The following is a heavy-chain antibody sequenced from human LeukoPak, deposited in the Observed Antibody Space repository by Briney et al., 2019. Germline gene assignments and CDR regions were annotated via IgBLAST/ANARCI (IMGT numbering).Heavy chain of an antibody. CDR2: INSGGST. J-gene: IGHJ4*02. Sequence: GGSLRLSCAASGFTFSNYAMTWVRQAPGKGLEWVSTINSGGSTYYADSVKGRFSISRDNSKNTLYLQMNSLRAEDTAVYYCAKDDYDYGSNWGQGTLVTVSS. CDR3: AKDDYDYGSN. V-gene: IGHV3-23*01. D-gene: IGHD4/OR15-4a*01. CDR1: GFTFSNYA.